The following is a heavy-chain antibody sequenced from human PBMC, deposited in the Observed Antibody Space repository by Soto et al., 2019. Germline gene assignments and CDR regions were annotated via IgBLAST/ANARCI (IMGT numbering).Heavy chain of an antibody. CDR2: ISWNSGNI. D-gene: IGHD4-17*01. CDR3: AKASRDGDYGAAFDI. V-gene: IGHV3-9*01. Sequence: EVQLVESGGGLVQPGRSLRLSCAASGFTFDDYAMHWVRQAPGKGLEWVSGISWNSGNIGYADSVKGRFTISRDNAKNSLYLQMNSLRAEDTALYYCAKASRDGDYGAAFDIWGQGTMVTVSS. CDR1: GFTFDDYA. J-gene: IGHJ3*02.